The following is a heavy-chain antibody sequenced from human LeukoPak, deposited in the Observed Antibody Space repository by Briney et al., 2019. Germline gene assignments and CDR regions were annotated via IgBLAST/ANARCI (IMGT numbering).Heavy chain of an antibody. CDR3: ARDIVSYSSDY. D-gene: IGHD3-16*02. V-gene: IGHV1-18*01. CDR1: GYTIAIYG. J-gene: IGHJ4*02. Sequence: ASVKVSCKTSGYTIAIYGISSVRQATGQGLEWMGWISGFNGNTNYVQKFQGRVTMTTDTSTSTVYMELRSLRSDDTAVYYCARDIVSYSSDYWGQGTLVTVSS. CDR2: ISGFNGNT.